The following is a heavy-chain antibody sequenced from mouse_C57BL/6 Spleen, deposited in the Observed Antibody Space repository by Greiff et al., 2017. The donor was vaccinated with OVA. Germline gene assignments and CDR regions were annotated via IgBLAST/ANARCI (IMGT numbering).Heavy chain of an antibody. CDR2: ISNGGGST. Sequence: VQLKESGGGLVQPGGSLKLSCAASGFTFSDYYMYWVRQTPEKRLEWVAYISNGGGSTYYPDTVKGRFTISRDNAKNTLYLQMSRLKSEDTAMYYCARREWLLEAMDYWGQGTSVTVSS. CDR1: GFTFSDYY. J-gene: IGHJ4*01. D-gene: IGHD2-3*01. CDR3: ARREWLLEAMDY. V-gene: IGHV5-12*01.